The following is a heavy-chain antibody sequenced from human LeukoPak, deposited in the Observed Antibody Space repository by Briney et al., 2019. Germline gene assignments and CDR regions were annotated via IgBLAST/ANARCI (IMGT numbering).Heavy chain of an antibody. Sequence: SETLSLTCAVYGGSFSGYYWSWIRQPPGKGLEWIGEINHSGSTNYNPSLKSRVTISVDTSKNQFSLKLSSVTAADTAVYYCARDDYDSSGYYGRYYYYYYMDVWGKGTTVTVSS. D-gene: IGHD3-22*01. J-gene: IGHJ6*03. CDR2: INHSGST. V-gene: IGHV4-34*01. CDR3: ARDDYDSSGYYGRYYYYYYMDV. CDR1: GGSFSGYY.